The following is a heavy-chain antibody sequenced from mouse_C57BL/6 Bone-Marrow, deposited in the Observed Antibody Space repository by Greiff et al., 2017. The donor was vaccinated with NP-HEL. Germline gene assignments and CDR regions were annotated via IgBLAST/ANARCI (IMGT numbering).Heavy chain of an antibody. Sequence: VQLQQPGPELVKPGASVKISCKASGYSFTGYYMHWVKQSPEQSLEWIGEINPSTGGTSYNQKFKGKATLTVDKSSSTAYMQLKSLTSEDSAVYYCASRSYYDYDFDYWGQGTTLTVSS. CDR2: INPSTGGT. J-gene: IGHJ2*01. CDR3: ASRSYYDYDFDY. CDR1: GYSFTGYY. D-gene: IGHD2-4*01. V-gene: IGHV1-43*01.